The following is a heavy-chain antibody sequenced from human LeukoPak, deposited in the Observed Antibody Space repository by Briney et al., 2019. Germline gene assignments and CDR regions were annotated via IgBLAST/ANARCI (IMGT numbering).Heavy chain of an antibody. CDR2: INHSGST. CDR1: GGSFSGYY. D-gene: IGHD6-13*01. J-gene: IGHJ6*03. CDR3: ARSRRDSWYPIDYYYYMDV. V-gene: IGHV4-34*01. Sequence: SETLSLTCAVYGGSFSGYYWSWIRQPPGKGLEWIWEINHSGSTNYNPSLKSRVTISVDTSKNQFSLKLSSVTAADTAVYYCARSRRDSWYPIDYYYYMDVWGKGTTVTVSS.